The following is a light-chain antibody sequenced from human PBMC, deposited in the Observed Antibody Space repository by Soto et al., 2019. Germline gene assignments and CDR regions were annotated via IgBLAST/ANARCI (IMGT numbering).Light chain of an antibody. CDR2: EGS. J-gene: IGLJ2*01. CDR1: SSDVGNHDL. V-gene: IGLV2-23*01. CDR3: SSYARSSTVI. Sequence: QSVLTQPASVSGSLGQSITISCTGTSSDVGNHDLFSWYQQHPGKVPKLIIYEGSKWPSGVSHRFSGSKSGNTASLTISGLRAEDEADYYCSSYARSSTVIFGGGTKLTVL.